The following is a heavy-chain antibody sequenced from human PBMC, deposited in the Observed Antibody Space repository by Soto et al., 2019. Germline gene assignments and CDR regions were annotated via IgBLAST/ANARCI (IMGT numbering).Heavy chain of an antibody. CDR1: AGTFNSYT. V-gene: IGHV1-69*02. CDR2: VNPIVGMS. D-gene: IGHD3-10*01. CDR3: ATSYGSGSTHFDN. Sequence: QVQLVQSGAEVKKPGSSVKVSCTASAGTFNSYTINWVRQTPGQGLEWVGRVNPIVGMSNSALKFQGRVTITADKSTNRAYMDLTSLKSEDTAFYYCATSYGSGSTHFDNWGQGTLVTVSS. J-gene: IGHJ4*02.